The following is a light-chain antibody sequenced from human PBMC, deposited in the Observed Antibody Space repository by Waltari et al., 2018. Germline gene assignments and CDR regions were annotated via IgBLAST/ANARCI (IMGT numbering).Light chain of an antibody. CDR1: QSVNKN. J-gene: IGKJ4*01. V-gene: IGKV3-11*01. CDR2: GAY. CDR3: LKRAGGPL. Sequence: EIVLTQSPAPLSLSQGESAPLSCMASQSVNKNLEWFQQKPGHAPRFRIYGAYNRAAGIPARFSGSGSGTDFTLTISSLEPEDFAVYYCLKRAGGPLFGGGTKVE.